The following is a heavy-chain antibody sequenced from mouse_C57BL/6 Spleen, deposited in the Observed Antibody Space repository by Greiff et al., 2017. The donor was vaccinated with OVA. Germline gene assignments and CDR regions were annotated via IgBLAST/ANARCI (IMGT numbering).Heavy chain of an antibody. CDR1: GYTFTSYW. Sequence: QVQLQQPGAELVKPGASVKLSCKASGYTFTSYWMQWVKQRPGQGLEWIGEIDPSDSYTNYNQKFKGKATLTVDTSSSTAYMQLSSLTSEDSAVYYCARLRDYDGFAYWGQGTLVTVSA. CDR3: ARLRDYDGFAY. CDR2: IDPSDSYT. V-gene: IGHV1-50*01. J-gene: IGHJ3*01. D-gene: IGHD2-4*01.